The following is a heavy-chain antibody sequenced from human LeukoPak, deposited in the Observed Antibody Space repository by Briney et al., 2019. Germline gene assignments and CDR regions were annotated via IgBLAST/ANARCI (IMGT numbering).Heavy chain of an antibody. CDR3: AGGPPAYYDFWSGYHSLPLYSTYYYYGMDV. CDR2: IKQDGSEK. Sequence: GGSLRLSCAASGFTFSSYWMSWVRQAPGKGLEWVANIKQDGSEKYYVDSVKGRFTISRDNAKNSLYLQMNSLRAEDTAVYYCAGGPPAYYDFWSGYHSLPLYSTYYYYGMDVWGQGTTVTVSS. D-gene: IGHD3-3*01. J-gene: IGHJ6*02. CDR1: GFTFSSYW. V-gene: IGHV3-7*01.